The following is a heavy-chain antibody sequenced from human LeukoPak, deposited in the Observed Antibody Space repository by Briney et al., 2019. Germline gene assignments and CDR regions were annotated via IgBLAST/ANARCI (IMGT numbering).Heavy chain of an antibody. V-gene: IGHV3-7*01. CDR1: GFTFSSFW. CDR2: IQKDGSEK. D-gene: IGHD6-19*01. J-gene: IGHJ4*02. CDR3: ARENGGLIAATGTAIAVAGTPFDS. Sequence: GGSLRLSCAASGFTFSSFWMSWVRQAPGKGLEWVANIQKDGSEKYYVDSVKGRFTISRDNAKNSLYLQMNSLRAEDTAVYYCARENGGLIAATGTAIAVAGTPFDSWGQGTLVTVSS.